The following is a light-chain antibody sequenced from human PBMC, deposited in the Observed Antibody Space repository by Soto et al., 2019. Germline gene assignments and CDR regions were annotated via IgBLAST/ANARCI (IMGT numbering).Light chain of an antibody. CDR3: SSYTSATTYV. J-gene: IGLJ1*01. Sequence: QSALTQPASVSGSPGHSITISCTGTSSDVGAYNYDSWYQQYPGEAPKVIIYDVSHRPAGVSNRFSGSKSGNTASLTLSCLQTQDEADYYCSSYTSATTYVFGTGTKVTV. CDR2: DVS. V-gene: IGLV2-14*01. CDR1: SSDVGAYNY.